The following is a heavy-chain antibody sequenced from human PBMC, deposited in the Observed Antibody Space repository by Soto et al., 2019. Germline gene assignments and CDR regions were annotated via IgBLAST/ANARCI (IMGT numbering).Heavy chain of an antibody. D-gene: IGHD2-15*01. CDR3: GREYCRGGRCYSPDY. CDR1: GYTFTTFG. J-gene: IGHJ4*02. V-gene: IGHV1-18*01. Sequence: QVQLVQSGAEVKPPGASVKVSCKASGYTFTTFGISWVQQAPGQGLEWMGWTSTNNGDTYYAPRFQGRVTVTKDTSTRTAYMELRSLGSDDTAVYYCGREYCRGGRCYSPDYWGQGTLVTVSS. CDR2: TSTNNGDT.